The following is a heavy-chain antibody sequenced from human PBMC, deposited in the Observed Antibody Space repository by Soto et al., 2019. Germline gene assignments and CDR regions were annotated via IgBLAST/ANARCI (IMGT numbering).Heavy chain of an antibody. J-gene: IGHJ3*02. V-gene: IGHV4-31*03. D-gene: IGHD2-21*02. CDR2: ILYTGSA. CDR3: AREVITPTGADGFDI. CDR1: GGSIRNDNYL. Sequence: QVQLQESGPGLVKPSQTLSLTCTVSGGSIRNDNYLWGWVRQLPGKGLEWIGYILYTGSAYYNPSLNGRVTLLVDTTKNQFSMDLNSVTAADSATYYCAREVITPTGADGFDIWGQGTMVTVSS.